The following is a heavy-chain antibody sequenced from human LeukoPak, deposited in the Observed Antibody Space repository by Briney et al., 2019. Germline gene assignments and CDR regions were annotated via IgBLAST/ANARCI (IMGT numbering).Heavy chain of an antibody. Sequence: SETLSLTCTVSGGSISSYYWSWIRQPPGKGLEWIGYIYYSGSTNYNPSLKSRVTIPVDTSKNQFSLKLSSVTAADMAVYYCARDVFYYMDVWGKGTTVTVSS. D-gene: IGHD2-8*01. J-gene: IGHJ6*03. CDR2: IYYSGST. CDR3: ARDVFYYMDV. CDR1: GGSISSYY. V-gene: IGHV4-59*01.